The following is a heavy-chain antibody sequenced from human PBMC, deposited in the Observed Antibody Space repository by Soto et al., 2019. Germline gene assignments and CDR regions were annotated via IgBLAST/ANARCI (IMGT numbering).Heavy chain of an antibody. CDR3: ARDRGSSGWYSNWFDP. Sequence: ASVKVSCKASGYTFTSYGISWVRQAPGQGLEWMGWISAYNGNTNYAQKLQGRVTMTTDTSTSTAYMELRGLRSDDTAVYYCARDRGSSGWYSNWFDPWGQGTLVTVSS. D-gene: IGHD6-19*01. V-gene: IGHV1-18*01. CDR1: GYTFTSYG. J-gene: IGHJ5*02. CDR2: ISAYNGNT.